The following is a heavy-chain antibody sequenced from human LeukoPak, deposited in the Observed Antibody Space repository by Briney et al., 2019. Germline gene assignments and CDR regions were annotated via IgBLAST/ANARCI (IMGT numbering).Heavy chain of an antibody. V-gene: IGHV3-7*03. J-gene: IGHJ3*02. CDR1: GFTFTTYW. Sequence: PGGSLRLSCAASGFTFTTYWMSWVRQPPGKGLEWVANIKQDGTEKYYVDSVKGRFTISRDNAKNSLYLQMNSLRAEDTALYYCAKDTSSGGYGSGSFRGETYDAFDIWGQGTMVTVSS. D-gene: IGHD3-10*01. CDR2: IKQDGTEK. CDR3: AKDTSSGGYGSGSFRGETYDAFDI.